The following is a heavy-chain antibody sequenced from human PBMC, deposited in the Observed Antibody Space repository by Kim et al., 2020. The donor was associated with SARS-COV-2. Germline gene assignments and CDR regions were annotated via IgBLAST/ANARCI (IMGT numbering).Heavy chain of an antibody. V-gene: IGHV3-30-3*01. CDR2: ISYDGSIK. Sequence: GGSLRLSCAASGFIFNNFALYWVRQAPGKGLEWVATISYDGSIKYYADSVKGRFTISRDNPKKTLYLHMNSLRTDDAAVYYCARGMDVQLLYYCGQGTLV. J-gene: IGHJ4*02. CDR1: GFIFNNFA. CDR3: ARGMDVQLLYY. D-gene: IGHD2-2*02.